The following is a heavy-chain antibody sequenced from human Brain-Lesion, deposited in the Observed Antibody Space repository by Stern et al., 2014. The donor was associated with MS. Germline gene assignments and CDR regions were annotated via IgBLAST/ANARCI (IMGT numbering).Heavy chain of an antibody. J-gene: IGHJ4*02. CDR2: ISYDGSDK. CDR1: GFTFSYHA. Sequence: QLVQSGGGVVQPGRSLRLSCAASGFTFSYHAMHWVRQAPGKGLEWVALISYDGSDKNDADSVKGRFTISRDNSRNTLYLQMNSLRVDDTAVYYCARGGAVTTSDYYLDYWGQGILVTVSS. CDR3: ARGGAVTTSDYYLDY. V-gene: IGHV3-30*01. D-gene: IGHD4-17*01.